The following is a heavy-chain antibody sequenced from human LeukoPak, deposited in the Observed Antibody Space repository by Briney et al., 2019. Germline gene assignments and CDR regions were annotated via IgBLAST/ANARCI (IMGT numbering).Heavy chain of an antibody. CDR3: ARDCSSTSCYRGPFNWFDP. D-gene: IGHD2-2*01. CDR2: IIPIFGTA. V-gene: IGHV1-69*01. Sequence: ASVKVSCKASRGTFSSYAISWVRQAPRRGVEWMGGIIPIFGTANYAQKFQGRVTITADESTSTAYMELSSLRSEDTAVYYCARDCSSTSCYRGPFNWFDPWGQGTLVTVSS. CDR1: RGTFSSYA. J-gene: IGHJ5*02.